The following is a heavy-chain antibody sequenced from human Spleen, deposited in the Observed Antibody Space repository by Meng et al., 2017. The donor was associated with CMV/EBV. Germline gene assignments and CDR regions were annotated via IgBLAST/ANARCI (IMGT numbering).Heavy chain of an antibody. Sequence: QVQRVQAGAEVKKPWAAVKVSCKASGYTFTCYGMSWLRQAPGQGLEWTGWISAYNGNTIYAQKVQGRVTMTTDASTNTAYLELRSLRSDDTAVYYCARDQQLIPAEYFQHWGPGTLVTVSS. CDR3: ARDQQLIPAEYFQH. CDR1: GYTFTCYG. CDR2: ISAYNGNT. J-gene: IGHJ1*01. D-gene: IGHD6-13*01. V-gene: IGHV1-18*01.